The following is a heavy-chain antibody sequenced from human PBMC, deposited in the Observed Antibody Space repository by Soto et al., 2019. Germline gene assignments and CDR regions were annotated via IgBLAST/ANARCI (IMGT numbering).Heavy chain of an antibody. V-gene: IGHV3-23*01. Sequence: GGSLRLSCAASGFTFSSYAMSWVRQAPGKGLEWVSIITSDGRTYYADSAKGRFTISRDSSKNTVYLQMNSLRAEDTAVYYCAKDYSTVTTDPLSVVLFDYWGQGALVTVSS. D-gene: IGHD4-17*01. CDR1: GFTFSSYA. J-gene: IGHJ4*02. CDR2: ITSDGRT. CDR3: AKDYSTVTTDPLSVVLFDY.